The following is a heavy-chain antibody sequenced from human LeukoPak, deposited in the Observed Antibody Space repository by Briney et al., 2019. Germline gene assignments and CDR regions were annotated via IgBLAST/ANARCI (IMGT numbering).Heavy chain of an antibody. CDR2: IYYSGST. Sequence: SETLSLTCTVSGGSISSYYWSWIRQPPGKGLEWIGYIYYSGSTNYNPSLKSRVTISVDTSKNRFSLKLSSVTAADTAVYYCARDKELTFDYWGQGTLVTVSS. J-gene: IGHJ4*02. V-gene: IGHV4-59*01. D-gene: IGHD1-7*01. CDR1: GGSISSYY. CDR3: ARDKELTFDY.